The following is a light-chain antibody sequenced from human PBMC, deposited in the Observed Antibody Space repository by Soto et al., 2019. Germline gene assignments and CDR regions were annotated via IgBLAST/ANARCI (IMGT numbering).Light chain of an antibody. V-gene: IGKV2-30*02. Sequence: IVLTQSPLSLPVTLGQPASTSCRSSQSFVHSDGNTYLNWFQQRPGQSPRRLIYKASNRDSGVPDRFSGSGSGTDFTLSISRVEADDVGVYYCMQGITFTFGQGTKVDIK. CDR1: QSFVHSDGNTY. J-gene: IGKJ1*01. CDR3: MQGITFT. CDR2: KAS.